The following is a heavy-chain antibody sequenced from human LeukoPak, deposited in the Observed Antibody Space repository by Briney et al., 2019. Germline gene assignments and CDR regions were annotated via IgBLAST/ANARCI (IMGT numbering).Heavy chain of an antibody. V-gene: IGHV1-3*03. CDR1: GYTFTSYA. J-gene: IGHJ4*02. CDR2: INAGNGNT. CDR3: ARSGSSPIILNY. Sequence: GASVKVSCKASGYTFTSYAMHWVRQAPGQRLEWMGWINAGNGNTKYSQEFQGRVTITRDTSASTAYMELTSLRSEDMAVYYCARSGSSPIILNYWGQGTLVTVSS. D-gene: IGHD6-13*01.